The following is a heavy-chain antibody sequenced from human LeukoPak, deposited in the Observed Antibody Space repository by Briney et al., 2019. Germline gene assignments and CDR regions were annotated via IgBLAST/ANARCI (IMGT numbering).Heavy chain of an antibody. CDR3: ARFRLSPPAGEIVVVINDYYYYGMDV. D-gene: IGHD3-22*01. Sequence: PSETLSLTCTVSGGSISSSSYYWGWIRQPPGKGLEWIGSIYYSGSTYYNPSLKSRVTISVDTSKNQFSLKLSSVTAADTAVYYCARFRLSPPAGEIVVVINDYYYYGMDVWGQGTTVTVSS. CDR2: IYYSGST. J-gene: IGHJ6*02. V-gene: IGHV4-39*07. CDR1: GGSISSSSYY.